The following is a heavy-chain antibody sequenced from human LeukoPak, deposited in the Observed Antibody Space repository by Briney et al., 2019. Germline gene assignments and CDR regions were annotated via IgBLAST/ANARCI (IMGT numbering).Heavy chain of an antibody. CDR3: VSLSRRYSYGAYYFDY. CDR2: INHSGST. D-gene: IGHD5-18*01. V-gene: IGHV4-34*01. CDR1: GGSFSGYY. J-gene: IGHJ4*02. Sequence: SETLSLTCAVYGGSFSGYYWSWIRQPPGKGLEWIGEINHSGSTNYNPSLKSRVTISVDTSKNQFSLKLSSVTAADTAVYYCVSLSRRYSYGAYYFDYWGQGTLVTVSS.